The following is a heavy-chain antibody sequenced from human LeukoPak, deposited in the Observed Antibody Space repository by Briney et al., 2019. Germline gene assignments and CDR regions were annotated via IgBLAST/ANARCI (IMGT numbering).Heavy chain of an antibody. J-gene: IGHJ4*02. CDR1: GFTFSSYG. CDR2: IRYDGSNK. CDR3: AKGSGDYVGGLDY. D-gene: IGHD4-17*01. Sequence: GGSLRLSCAASGFTFSSYGIHWVRQAPGKGLEWVAFIRYDGSNKYYADSVKGRFTISRDNSKNTLYLQMNSLRAEDTAVYYCAKGSGDYVGGLDYWGQGTLVTVSS. V-gene: IGHV3-30*02.